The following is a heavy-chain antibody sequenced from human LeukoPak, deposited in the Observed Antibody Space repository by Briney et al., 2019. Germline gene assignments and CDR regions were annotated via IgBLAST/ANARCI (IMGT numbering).Heavy chain of an antibody. CDR2: ISGSGSST. CDR3: AKDLPYYYDSSGSGDAFDI. V-gene: IGHV3-23*01. CDR1: GFTFSSYW. D-gene: IGHD3-22*01. Sequence: GGSLRLSCAASGFTFSSYWMNWARQAPGKGLDWVSSISGSGSSTYYAESVKGRVTISRDNSQDTLYLQMNSLRAEDTAIYYCAKDLPYYYDSSGSGDAFDIWGRGTMVTVST. J-gene: IGHJ3*02.